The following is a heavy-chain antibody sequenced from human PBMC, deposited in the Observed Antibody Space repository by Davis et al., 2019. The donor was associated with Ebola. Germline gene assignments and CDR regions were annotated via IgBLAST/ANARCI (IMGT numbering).Heavy chain of an antibody. V-gene: IGHV3-21*01. CDR3: ARGRRYSYGPPRY. Sequence: GESLKISCAASGFTFSSYSMNWVRQAPGKGLEWVSSISSSSSYIYYADSVKGRFTISRDNAKNSLYLQMNSLRAEDTAVYYCARGRRYSYGPPRYWGQGTLVTVSS. J-gene: IGHJ4*02. CDR1: GFTFSSYS. D-gene: IGHD5-18*01. CDR2: ISSSSSYI.